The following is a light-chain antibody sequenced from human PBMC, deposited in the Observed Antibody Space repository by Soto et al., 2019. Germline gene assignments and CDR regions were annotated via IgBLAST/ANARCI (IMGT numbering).Light chain of an antibody. CDR3: ATWDDSLGGHV. V-gene: IGLV1-44*01. CDR2: SNN. Sequence: QSVLTQPPSASGTPGQRVTISCSGSRSNIGSNTVSWYQHLPGTAPKLLMYSNNKRPSGVPDRSSGSKSGTSASLAISRLQSEDEADYYCATWDDSLGGHVFGTGTKVTVL. J-gene: IGLJ1*01. CDR1: RSNIGSNT.